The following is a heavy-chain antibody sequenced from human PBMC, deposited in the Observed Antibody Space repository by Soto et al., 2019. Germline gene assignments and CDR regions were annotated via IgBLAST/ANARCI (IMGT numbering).Heavy chain of an antibody. CDR3: ARVYSSSSGRALDY. J-gene: IGHJ4*02. CDR1: GFTFSTYW. V-gene: IGHV3-7*01. CDR2: IKQDGSEK. Sequence: EVQLVESGGGLVQPGGSLRLSCAASGFTFSTYWMSWVRQAPGKGLEWVANIKQDGSEKYSVDSVKGRFTISRDNAKNARYLQMNSLRAEDTAVYYCARVYSSSSGRALDYWGQGTLVTVSS. D-gene: IGHD6-6*01.